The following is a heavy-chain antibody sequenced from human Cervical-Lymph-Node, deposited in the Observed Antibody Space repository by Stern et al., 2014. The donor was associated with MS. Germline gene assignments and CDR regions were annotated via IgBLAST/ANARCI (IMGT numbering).Heavy chain of an antibody. Sequence: EVQLVESGGGLIQPGGSLRLSCAASGFSFSTYHMNWVRQAPGKGLEWIAYINSRSTAYYADSVKGRFTISRDNARNSLYLQMNSLRAEDTAVYFCARVSWTGGIYNWKPSDYWGQGTLVTVSS. CDR3: ARVSWTGGIYNWKPSDY. CDR2: INSRSTA. CDR1: GFSFSTYH. V-gene: IGHV3-48*01. D-gene: IGHD1-20*01. J-gene: IGHJ4*02.